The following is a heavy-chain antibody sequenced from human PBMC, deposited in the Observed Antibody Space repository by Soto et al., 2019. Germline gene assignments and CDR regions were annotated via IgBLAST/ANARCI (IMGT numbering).Heavy chain of an antibody. CDR2: ITSSSSSI. J-gene: IGHJ4*02. V-gene: IGHV3-21*01. CDR1: GFSFKTYG. CDR3: ARGGDMATMGY. D-gene: IGHD5-12*01. Sequence: GGSLRLSCAASGFSFKTYGMSWVRQVPGKGLEWVSTITSSSSSIYYADSVRGRFTTSRDNAENSLSLQMDSLRADDTAVYYCARGGDMATMGYWGQGTLVTVSS.